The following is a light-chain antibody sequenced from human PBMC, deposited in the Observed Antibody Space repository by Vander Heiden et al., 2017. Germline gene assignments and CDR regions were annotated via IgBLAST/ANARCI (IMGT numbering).Light chain of an antibody. CDR2: DAS. CDR1: QSITTW. CDR3: QQYSIDSPT. V-gene: IGKV1-5*01. J-gene: IGKJ1*01. Sequence: DIQMTQSPSTLSASVGDRVTITCRASQSITTWLAWYQQKPGKAPKLLIYDASNLQSGVPSRFSGSGSGTDFSLTISSLQPDDFATYYCQQYSIDSPTFGQGTKVVI.